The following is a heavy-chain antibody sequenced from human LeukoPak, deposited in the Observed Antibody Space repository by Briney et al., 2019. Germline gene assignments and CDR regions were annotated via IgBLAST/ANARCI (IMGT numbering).Heavy chain of an antibody. CDR3: ARLGGYYPYYFDY. CDR1: GGSISSSSYY. Sequence: SETLSLTCTVSGGSISSSSYYWGWIRQPPGKGLEWIGSIYYSGSTYYNPSLTSRVTISVDTSKNQFSLKLSSVTAADTAVYYCARLGGYYPYYFDYWGQGTLVTVSS. V-gene: IGHV4-39*01. J-gene: IGHJ4*02. CDR2: IYYSGST. D-gene: IGHD3-3*01.